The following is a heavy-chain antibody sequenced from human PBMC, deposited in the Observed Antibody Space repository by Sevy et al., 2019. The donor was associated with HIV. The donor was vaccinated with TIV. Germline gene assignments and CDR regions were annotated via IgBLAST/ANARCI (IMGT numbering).Heavy chain of an antibody. V-gene: IGHV3-33*01. D-gene: IGHD4-17*01. CDR1: GFTFSTYG. J-gene: IGHJ4*02. CDR3: ARVLEVYDYGDYGPEFNPDY. CDR2: IWFDGSNE. Sequence: GGSLRLSCAASGFTFSTYGMHWVRQAPGKGLEWLAVIWFDGSNEYYADSMKGRFTISRDIAKNTLQPQMNSLIAVDTAEYDCARVLEVYDYGDYGPEFNPDYWGRGTRVTVSS.